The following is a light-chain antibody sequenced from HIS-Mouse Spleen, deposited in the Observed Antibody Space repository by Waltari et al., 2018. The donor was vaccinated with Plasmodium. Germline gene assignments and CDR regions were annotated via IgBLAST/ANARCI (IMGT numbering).Light chain of an antibody. J-gene: IGKJ3*01. Sequence: DIVMTQSPSPLSVSPGERATLSCRASQSVSSNLAWHQQKPGQAPRLLIYGASTRATGIPARFSGSGSGTEFTLTISSLQSEDFAVYYCQQYNNWSFTFGPGTKVDIK. CDR1: QSVSSN. CDR2: GAS. V-gene: IGKV3-15*01. CDR3: QQYNNWSFT.